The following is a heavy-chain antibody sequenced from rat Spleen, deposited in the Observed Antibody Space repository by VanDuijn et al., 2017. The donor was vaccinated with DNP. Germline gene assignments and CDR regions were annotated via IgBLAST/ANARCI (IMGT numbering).Heavy chain of an antibody. CDR3: ARHGLTTEGIVRPFDY. CDR2: ISYEGSRT. V-gene: IGHV5-22*01. J-gene: IGHJ2*01. Sequence: EVQLVESGGGPVQPGRSLKLSCAASGFTFSDYYMAWVRQAPKKGLEWVASISYEGSRTYYGDSVKGRFTISRDNAKSTLYLQMDSLRSEDTATYYCARHGLTTEGIVRPFDYWGQGVMVTVSS. D-gene: IGHD1-11*01. CDR1: GFTFSDYY.